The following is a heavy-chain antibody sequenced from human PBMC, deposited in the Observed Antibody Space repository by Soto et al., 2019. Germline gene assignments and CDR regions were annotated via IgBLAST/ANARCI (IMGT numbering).Heavy chain of an antibody. V-gene: IGHV4-59*01. J-gene: IGHJ5*02. CDR3: ASTSCYAGGYWFDP. CDR2: IYYSGST. CDR1: GGSISSYY. Sequence: PSETLSLTCTVSGGSISSYYWSWIRQPPGKGLEWIGYIYYSGSTNYNPSLKSRVTISVDTSKNQFSLKLSSVTAADTAVYYCASTSCYAGGYWFDPWGQGTLVTVSS. D-gene: IGHD2-2*01.